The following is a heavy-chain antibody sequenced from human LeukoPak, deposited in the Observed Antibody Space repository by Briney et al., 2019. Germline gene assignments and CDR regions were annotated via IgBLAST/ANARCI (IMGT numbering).Heavy chain of an antibody. D-gene: IGHD1-1*01. V-gene: IGHV1-18*01. Sequence: ASVKVSCKSSGYTSSSYGISWIRQAPGQGLEWMGWISAYNDNTNYAQIFQGRVTMTTDTSTSTAYTELRSLRSDDTAVYYCARDVPGSIGTTARFDPWGQGTLVIVSS. CDR2: ISAYNDNT. CDR3: ARDVPGSIGTTARFDP. J-gene: IGHJ5*02. CDR1: GYTSSSYG.